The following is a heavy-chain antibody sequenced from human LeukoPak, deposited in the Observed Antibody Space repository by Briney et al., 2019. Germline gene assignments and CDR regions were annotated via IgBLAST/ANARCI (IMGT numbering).Heavy chain of an antibody. V-gene: IGHV3-7*01. Sequence: GGSLRLSCAGSAFTFSSYWMSWVRQAPGKGPEWVANIKDDGSEKYYLDSVKGRFTISRDIAKNSLYLQMNSLRAEDTAVYSCARIKEYGFDIWGQGTMVTVSS. J-gene: IGHJ3*02. D-gene: IGHD3-10*01. CDR2: IKDDGSEK. CDR3: ARIKEYGFDI. CDR1: AFTFSSYW.